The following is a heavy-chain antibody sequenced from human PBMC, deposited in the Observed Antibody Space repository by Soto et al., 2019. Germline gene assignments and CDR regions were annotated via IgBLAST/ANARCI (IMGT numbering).Heavy chain of an antibody. J-gene: IGHJ6*02. Sequence: GGSLRLSCAASGFTFSSYGMHWVRQAPGKGLEWVAVISYDGSNKYYADYVKGRFTISRDNSKNTLYLQMNSLRAEDTAVYYCARDWEQQGGMDVWGQGTTVTVSS. CDR3: ARDWEQQGGMDV. CDR2: ISYDGSNK. CDR1: GFTFSSYG. D-gene: IGHD6-13*01. V-gene: IGHV3-30*03.